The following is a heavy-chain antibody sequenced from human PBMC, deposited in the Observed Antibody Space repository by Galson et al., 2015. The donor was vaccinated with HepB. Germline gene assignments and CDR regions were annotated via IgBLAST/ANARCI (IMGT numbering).Heavy chain of an antibody. CDR2: ISGNGIST. CDR3: VKDLVGGCSGSTCPFDY. CDR1: GFIFNSFA. Sequence: SLRLSCAASGFIFNSFAMNWVRQAPGKGLEFVSVISGNGISTYYTDSVKGRFTISRDNSKNTLYLQMSSLRPEDTAVYYCVKDLVGGCSGSTCPFDYWGQGTLVTVSS. D-gene: IGHD2-15*01. J-gene: IGHJ4*02. V-gene: IGHV3-64D*06.